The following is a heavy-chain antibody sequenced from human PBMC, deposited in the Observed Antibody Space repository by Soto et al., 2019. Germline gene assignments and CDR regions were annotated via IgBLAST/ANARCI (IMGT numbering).Heavy chain of an antibody. CDR2: IKQDGSEK. Sequence: GGSLRLSCAASGFTFSSYWMSWVRQAPGKGLEWVANIKQDGSEKYYVDSVKGRFTISRNNAKNSLYLQMNSLRAEDTAVYYCARDRVDYGDCVVYWGQGTLVTVSS. V-gene: IGHV3-7*01. D-gene: IGHD4-17*01. CDR3: ARDRVDYGDCVVY. J-gene: IGHJ4*02. CDR1: GFTFSSYW.